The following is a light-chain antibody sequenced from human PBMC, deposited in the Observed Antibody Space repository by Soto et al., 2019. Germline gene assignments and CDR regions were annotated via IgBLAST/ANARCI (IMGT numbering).Light chain of an antibody. CDR3: QQYNNLPPDT. Sequence: EIILTQSPASLSVSPGERATLSCRASQSVNNNLAWYQQKPGQAPRLLIYGASTRATGIPGRFRGSGSGTEFTLPIISLQSEDFAVYFCQQYNNLPPDTFGQGTKLEIK. CDR2: GAS. J-gene: IGKJ2*01. V-gene: IGKV3-15*01. CDR1: QSVNNN.